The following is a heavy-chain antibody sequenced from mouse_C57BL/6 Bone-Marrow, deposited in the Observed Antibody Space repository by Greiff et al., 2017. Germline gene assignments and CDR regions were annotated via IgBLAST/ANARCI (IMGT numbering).Heavy chain of an antibody. J-gene: IGHJ2*01. Sequence: QVQLQQSGAELVKPGASVKLSCKASGYTFTSYWMQWVKQRPGQGLEWIGEIDPSDSYTNYNQKFKGKATLTVDTSSSTAYMQLSSLTSEDSAVYYCARSPITTVVERYFDYWGQGTTLTVSS. CDR3: ARSPITTVVERYFDY. D-gene: IGHD1-1*01. CDR2: IDPSDSYT. V-gene: IGHV1-50*01. CDR1: GYTFTSYW.